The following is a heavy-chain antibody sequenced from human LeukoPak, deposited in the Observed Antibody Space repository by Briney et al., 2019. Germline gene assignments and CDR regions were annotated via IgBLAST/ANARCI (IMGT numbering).Heavy chain of an antibody. V-gene: IGHV3-11*01. J-gene: IGHJ4*02. D-gene: IGHD3-22*01. Sequence: GGSLRLSCAASGFTVSDYYMNYIRQAPGKGLEWFSYISSSGSTIYYADSVKGRFTISRDNSKNTLYLQMNSLRAEDTAVYYCARRSDYYDSSGYSGYYFDYWGQGTLVTVSS. CDR1: GFTVSDYY. CDR3: ARRSDYYDSSGYSGYYFDY. CDR2: ISSSGSTI.